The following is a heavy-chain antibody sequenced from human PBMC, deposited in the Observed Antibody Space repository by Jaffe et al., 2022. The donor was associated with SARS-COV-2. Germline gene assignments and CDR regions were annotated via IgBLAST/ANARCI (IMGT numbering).Heavy chain of an antibody. V-gene: IGHV3-21*01. CDR3: ARGGSYRRKTKNWFDP. J-gene: IGHJ5*02. D-gene: IGHD1-26*01. Sequence: EVQLVESGGGLVKPGGSLRLSCAASGFTFSSYSMNWVRQAPGKGLEWVSSISSSSSYIYYADSVKGRFTISRDNAKNSLYLQMNSLRAEDTAVYYCARGGSYRRKTKNWFDPWGQGTLVTVSS. CDR2: ISSSSSYI. CDR1: GFTFSSYS.